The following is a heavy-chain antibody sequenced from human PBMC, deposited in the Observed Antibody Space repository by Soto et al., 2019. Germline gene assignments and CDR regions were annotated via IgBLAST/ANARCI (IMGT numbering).Heavy chain of an antibody. D-gene: IGHD6-19*01. V-gene: IGHV3-53*01. Sequence: GGSLRLSCAASGFAVSSTYMSWVRQAPGKGLEWVSVIHSDGSTYYADSVKGRFTISRDNFKNTLYLQMSRLRAEDTALYGCARDGLNAFDSWDQGTMVTVSS. J-gene: IGHJ3*02. CDR2: IHSDGST. CDR3: ARDGLNAFDS. CDR1: GFAVSSTY.